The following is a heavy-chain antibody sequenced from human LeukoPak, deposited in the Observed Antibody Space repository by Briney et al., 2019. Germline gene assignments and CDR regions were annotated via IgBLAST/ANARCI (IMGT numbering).Heavy chain of an antibody. CDR2: INSDGGGST. D-gene: IGHD5-24*01. Sequence: GGSLRLSCAASGFTFSSYWMHWVRQAPGKGLVWVSRINSDGGGSTYHADSVKGRFTISRDNSKNTLFLQMNSLRGEDTAVYYCAKGSSDGRPYYFDYWGQGTLVTVSS. J-gene: IGHJ4*02. CDR3: AKGSSDGRPYYFDY. V-gene: IGHV3-74*01. CDR1: GFTFSSYW.